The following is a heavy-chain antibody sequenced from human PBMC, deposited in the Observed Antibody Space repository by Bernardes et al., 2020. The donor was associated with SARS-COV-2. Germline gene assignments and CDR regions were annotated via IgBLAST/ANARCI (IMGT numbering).Heavy chain of an antibody. J-gene: IGHJ4*02. Sequence: GGSLRLSCAASGFDFSSSSMNWVRQAPGKGLEWVSDISGDSRTLYYADSVKGRSTISRDNAKNSLYLQMNSLRTDDTAVYYCVRDWGGYDFSRTFDYWGQGTLVTVSS. CDR3: VRDWGGYDFSRTFDY. D-gene: IGHD5-12*01. V-gene: IGHV3-48*01. CDR1: GFDFSSSS. CDR2: ISGDSRTL.